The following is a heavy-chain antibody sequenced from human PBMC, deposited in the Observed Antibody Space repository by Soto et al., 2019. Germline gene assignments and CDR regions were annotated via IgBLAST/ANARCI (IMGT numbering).Heavy chain of an antibody. CDR2: IYYSGST. J-gene: IGHJ4*02. V-gene: IGHV4-31*03. Sequence: QVQLQESGPGLVKPSQTLSLTCTVSGGSISSGGYYWSWIRQHPGKGLEWIGYIYYSGSTYYNPSLTSRVTISVDTSTNQSSLKLSSVTAADTAVYYCARSSTSANYFDYWGQGTLVTVSS. CDR1: GGSISSGGYY. CDR3: ARSSTSANYFDY. D-gene: IGHD2-2*01.